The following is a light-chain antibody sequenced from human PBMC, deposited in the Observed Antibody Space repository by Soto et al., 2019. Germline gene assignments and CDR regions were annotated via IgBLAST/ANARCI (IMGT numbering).Light chain of an antibody. CDR2: EVS. J-gene: IGLJ2*01. Sequence: QSALTQPASVSGSPGQSITISCTGTSSDVGGYNYVSWYQQHPGKAPKLMISEVSNRPSGVSNRFSGSKSGTTASLIISGLQAEDEADYFCCSYADGQTLAFGGGTKLTVL. CDR1: SSDVGGYNY. CDR3: CSYADGQTLA. V-gene: IGLV2-14*01.